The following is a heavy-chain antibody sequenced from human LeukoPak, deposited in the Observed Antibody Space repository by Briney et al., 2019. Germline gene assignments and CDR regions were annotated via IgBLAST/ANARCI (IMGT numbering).Heavy chain of an antibody. CDR1: GFTFSNYW. CDR3: LREETIVVTREPLP. Sequence: GGSHRLSCAASGFTFSNYWMSWVRQAPGKGLEWVANINQDGSDKYYVDSVKGQFTISRDNAKNSLYLQMNSLRAEDTAIYYCLREETIVVTREPLPRGQRPRDTVSS. D-gene: IGHD3-22*01. J-gene: IGHJ4*02. CDR2: INQDGSDK. V-gene: IGHV3-7*01.